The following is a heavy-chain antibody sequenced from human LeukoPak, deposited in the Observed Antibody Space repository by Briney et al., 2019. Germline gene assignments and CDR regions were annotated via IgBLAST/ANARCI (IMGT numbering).Heavy chain of an antibody. D-gene: IGHD2-2*01. J-gene: IGHJ4*02. Sequence: ASETLSLTCSVSGGSISSYSWTWIRQPAGKGLEWIGRIYATGSTNFNPSLKSRVTMSVDTSKSQFSLNLSSVTAADTAVYYCARAPAGGSKYEYWGQGILVTVSS. CDR3: ARAPAGGSKYEY. V-gene: IGHV4-4*07. CDR2: IYATGST. CDR1: GGSISSYS.